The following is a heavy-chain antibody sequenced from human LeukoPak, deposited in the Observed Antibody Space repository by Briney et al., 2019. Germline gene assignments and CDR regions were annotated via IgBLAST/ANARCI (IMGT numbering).Heavy chain of an antibody. Sequence: SETLSLTYTVSGGSISSYYWSWIRQPAGKGLEWIGHIYSSGSTNYNPSLKGRVTMSVATSKNQFSLHLSSVTAADTAVYYCARSAFLVTAPGLYYFDYWGQGTLVAVSS. D-gene: IGHD6-13*01. CDR1: GGSISSYY. CDR3: ARSAFLVTAPGLYYFDY. V-gene: IGHV4-4*07. CDR2: IYSSGST. J-gene: IGHJ4*02.